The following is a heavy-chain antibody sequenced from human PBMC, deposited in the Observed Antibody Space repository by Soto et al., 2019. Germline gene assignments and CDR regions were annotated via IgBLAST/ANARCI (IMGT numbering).Heavy chain of an antibody. CDR2: IYPGDSDT. V-gene: IGHV5-51*01. CDR3: ARVSTSPHDAFDI. CDR1: GYSFTSYW. Sequence: PGESLKISCKGSGYSFTSYWIGWVRQMPGKGLEWMGIIYPGDSDTRYSPSFQGQVTISADKSISTAYLQWSSLKASDTAMYYWARVSTSPHDAFDIWGQGTMVTVSS. D-gene: IGHD3-16*01. J-gene: IGHJ3*02.